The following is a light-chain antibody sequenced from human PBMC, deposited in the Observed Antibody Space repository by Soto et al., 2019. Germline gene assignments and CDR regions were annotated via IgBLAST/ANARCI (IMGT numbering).Light chain of an antibody. V-gene: IGLV2-8*01. CDR2: EVS. CDR1: SSDVGGYNY. CDR3: SSYAGRNSVV. J-gene: IGLJ2*01. Sequence: QSALTQPPSASGSPGQSVNISCTGTSSDVGGYNYVSWYQQHPGKAPKLMIYEVSKRPSGVPDRFSGSKSGNTASLTVSGLQAEDEADFYCSSYAGRNSVVFGGGTQLTVL.